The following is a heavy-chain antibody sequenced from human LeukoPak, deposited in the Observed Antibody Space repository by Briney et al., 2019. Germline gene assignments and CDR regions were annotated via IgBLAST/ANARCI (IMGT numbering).Heavy chain of an antibody. V-gene: IGHV4-34*01. D-gene: IGHD1-26*01. CDR1: GGSFSGYY. CDR3: ARHSGSYFIDY. J-gene: IGHJ4*02. Sequence: SETLSLTCAVYGGSFSGYYWSSIRQPPGKGLEWIAEINHSGRTTYNPSLKSRVTISVDTSKNQFSLNLSSVTAADTAVYYCARHSGSYFIDYCGQGTLVTVSS. CDR2: INHSGRT.